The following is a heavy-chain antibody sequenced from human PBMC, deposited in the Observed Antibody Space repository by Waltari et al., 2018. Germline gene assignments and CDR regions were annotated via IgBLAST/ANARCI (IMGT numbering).Heavy chain of an antibody. J-gene: IGHJ5*02. Sequence: QVQLQESGPGLVKPSETLSLTCTVSGGSISSYYWSWTRQPPGKGLEWIGYIYYSGSTNYNPSLKRRVTISVDTSKNQFSLKLSSVTAADTAVYYCARGSGYYDILTGYPRTHWFDPWGQGTLVTVSS. CDR1: GGSISSYY. CDR2: IYYSGST. V-gene: IGHV4-59*01. D-gene: IGHD3-9*01. CDR3: ARGSGYYDILTGYPRTHWFDP.